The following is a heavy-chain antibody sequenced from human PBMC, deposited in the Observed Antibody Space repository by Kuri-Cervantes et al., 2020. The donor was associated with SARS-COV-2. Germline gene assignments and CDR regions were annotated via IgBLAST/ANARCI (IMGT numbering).Heavy chain of an antibody. Sequence: GGSLRLSCAASGFTFSSYWMSWVRQAPGKGLEWVANIKQDGSAKYYVDSVKGRFTISRDNAKNSLYLQMNSLRAEDTAVYYCARRNCGGDCYYYYYYGMDVWGQGTTVTVSS. J-gene: IGHJ6*02. V-gene: IGHV3-7*01. CDR2: IKQDGSAK. CDR3: ARRNCGGDCYYYYYYGMDV. D-gene: IGHD2-21*02. CDR1: GFTFSSYW.